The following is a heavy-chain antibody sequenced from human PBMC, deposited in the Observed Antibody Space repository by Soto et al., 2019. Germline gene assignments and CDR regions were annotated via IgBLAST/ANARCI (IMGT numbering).Heavy chain of an antibody. CDR2: ISYDGSIK. D-gene: IGHD2-15*01. CDR3: AKDLSGVTVIDATQGFDS. CDR1: GFNFYSHG. J-gene: IGHJ4*02. Sequence: QVQLVESGGRVVQPGRSLRLSCATSGFNFYSHGMHWVRQSPGKGLGWVAVISYDGSIKYYMESVMGRFTISRDNSKNTLSLQIIGLRAEDTAVYYCAKDLSGVTVIDATQGFDSWGQGTLVTVSS. V-gene: IGHV3-30*18.